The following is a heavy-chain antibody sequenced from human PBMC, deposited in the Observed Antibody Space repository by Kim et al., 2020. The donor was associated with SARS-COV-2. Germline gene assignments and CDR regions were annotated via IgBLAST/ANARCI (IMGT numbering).Heavy chain of an antibody. Sequence: GGSLRLSCAASGFTFSSYAMSWVRQAPGKGLEWVSAISGSGGSTYYADSVKGRFTISRDNSKNTLYLQMNSLRAEDTAVYYCAKVATMVRGVPDAFDIWGQGTMVTVSS. CDR2: ISGSGGST. CDR3: AKVATMVRGVPDAFDI. CDR1: GFTFSSYA. V-gene: IGHV3-23*01. D-gene: IGHD3-10*01. J-gene: IGHJ3*02.